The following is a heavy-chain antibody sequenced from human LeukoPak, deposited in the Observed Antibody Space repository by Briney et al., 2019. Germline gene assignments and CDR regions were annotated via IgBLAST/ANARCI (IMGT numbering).Heavy chain of an antibody. D-gene: IGHD3-10*01. Sequence: GGSLRLSCAASGFTFSSYAMSWVRQAPGKGLEWVSAISGSGGSTYYADSVKGRFTISRDNSKNTLDLQMNSLRAEDTAVYYCAKVPLLLWFGESHFDYWGQGTLVTVSS. CDR1: GFTFSSYA. V-gene: IGHV3-23*01. CDR3: AKVPLLLWFGESHFDY. CDR2: ISGSGGST. J-gene: IGHJ4*02.